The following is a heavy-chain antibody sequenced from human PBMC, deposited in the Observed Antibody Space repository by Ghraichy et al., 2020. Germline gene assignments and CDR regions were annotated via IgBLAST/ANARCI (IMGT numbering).Heavy chain of an antibody. CDR3: ARDWRKVAAVTYFNGLDV. Sequence: GGSLRLSCAASGFTFSTYAMHWVRQAPGKGLEWVTGISSNVGKKYYADSVKGRFTISRDNSKNALYLEIDGLTTEDTDIYYCARDWRKVAAVTYFNGLDVWGQGTTVTVSS. CDR1: GFTFSTYA. D-gene: IGHD6-19*01. V-gene: IGHV3-30*04. CDR2: ISSNVGKK. J-gene: IGHJ6*02.